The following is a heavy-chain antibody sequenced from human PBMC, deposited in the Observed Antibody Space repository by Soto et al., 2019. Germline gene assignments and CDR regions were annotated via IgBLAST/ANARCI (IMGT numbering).Heavy chain of an antibody. D-gene: IGHD2-8*01. CDR1: GYTFSXXX. V-gene: IGHV1-18*01. Sequence: QLQMVQSGAEVKQPGASXXXSCKTSGYTFSXXXXXXXXXXXGQGLEWMAWISTTSGNTHYAERVQGRVTVTLDKSARTAFMEMWGLTSDDTAVYFCARDNGYYDFWGQGTLVTVSS. CDR3: ARDNGYYDF. CDR2: ISTTSGNT. J-gene: IGHJ4*02.